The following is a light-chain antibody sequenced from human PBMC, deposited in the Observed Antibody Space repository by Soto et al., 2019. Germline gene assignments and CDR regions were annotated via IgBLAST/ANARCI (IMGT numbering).Light chain of an antibody. CDR3: KQVLQTPLT. Sequence: DIVMTQSPLSLPVTPGEPASISCRSSQSLLHSNGYNYLDWYLQKPGQSQQLLIYLGSNRASGVPDRFSCIGSGTDFTLKISRGEAEDVGVYYCKQVLQTPLTFGQGPRLEIK. J-gene: IGKJ5*01. CDR2: LGS. CDR1: QSLLHSNGYNY. V-gene: IGKV2-28*01.